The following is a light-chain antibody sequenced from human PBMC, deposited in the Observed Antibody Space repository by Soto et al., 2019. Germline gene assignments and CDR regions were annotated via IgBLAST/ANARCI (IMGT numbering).Light chain of an antibody. Sequence: EIVFTQSPSTLCSFPGDRVTLSCRASQYINTRLAWYQHRPGQAPRLLIYQTSLKAAGIPARFSASGSGTDFTLTISDVQPEDFALYYCHQRQSWPRTLGQGTKVDIK. CDR1: QYINTR. V-gene: IGKV3-11*01. CDR3: HQRQSWPRT. J-gene: IGKJ1*01. CDR2: QTS.